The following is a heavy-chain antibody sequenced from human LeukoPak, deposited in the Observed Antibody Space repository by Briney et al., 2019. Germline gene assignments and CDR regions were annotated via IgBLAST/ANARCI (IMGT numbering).Heavy chain of an antibody. D-gene: IGHD6-6*01. CDR3: AGSSSANGFDP. V-gene: IGHV4-59*01. J-gene: IGHJ5*02. CDR1: GGSISSYY. CDR2: IYYSGST. Sequence: PSETLSLTCTVSGGSISSYYWSWIRQPPGKGLEWIGYIYYSGSTNYNPSLKSRVTISVDTSKNQFSLKLSSVTAADTAVYYCAGSSSANGFDPWGQGTLVTVSS.